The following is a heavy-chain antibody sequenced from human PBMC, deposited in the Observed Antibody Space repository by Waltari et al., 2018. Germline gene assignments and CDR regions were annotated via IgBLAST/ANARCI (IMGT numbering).Heavy chain of an antibody. V-gene: IGHV3-23*04. D-gene: IGHD3-10*01. Sequence: EVQLVESGGGLVQPGGSLRLSCAASGFTFSSYAMSWVRQAPGKGLEWVSAISGSGGSTYYADSVKGRFTISRDNSKNTLYLQMNSLRAEDTAVYYCAKDLGSGSYSEDAFDIWGQGTMVTVSS. CDR1: GFTFSSYA. J-gene: IGHJ3*02. CDR3: AKDLGSGSYSEDAFDI. CDR2: ISGSGGST.